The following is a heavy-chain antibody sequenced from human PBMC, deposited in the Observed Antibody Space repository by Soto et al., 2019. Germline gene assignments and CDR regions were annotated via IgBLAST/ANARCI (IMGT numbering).Heavy chain of an antibody. J-gene: IGHJ4*02. CDR2: ISSSSSTI. Sequence: GGSLRLSCAASGFTFSSYSMNWVRQAPGKGLEWVSYISSSSSTIYYADSVKGRFTISRDNSKNTLYLQMNSLRAEDTAVYYCAKDDKGGFGELNYWGQGTLVTVSS. V-gene: IGHV3-48*01. CDR1: GFTFSSYS. CDR3: AKDDKGGFGELNY. D-gene: IGHD3-10*01.